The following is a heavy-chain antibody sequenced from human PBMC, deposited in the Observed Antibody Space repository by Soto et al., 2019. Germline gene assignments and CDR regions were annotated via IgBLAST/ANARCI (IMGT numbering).Heavy chain of an antibody. CDR2: IYYTGKT. CDR3: ARVFAGSFDY. D-gene: IGHD2-21*01. V-gene: IGHV4-31*03. Sequence: SETLSLTCTVSGGSLSSGGYYWSWLRQLPGKGLEWIGYIYYTGKTYYNPALKNRLAMSVDTSKNQFSLKLSSVTAADSALYYCARVFAGSFDYWGQGTLVTVSS. CDR1: GGSLSSGGYY. J-gene: IGHJ4*02.